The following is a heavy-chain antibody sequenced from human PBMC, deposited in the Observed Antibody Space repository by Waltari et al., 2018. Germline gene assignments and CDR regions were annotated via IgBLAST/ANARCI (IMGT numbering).Heavy chain of an antibody. D-gene: IGHD3-10*01. CDR2: FNGRDGGA. Sequence: EEQLLQSGGGLVQPGGSLRLSCAASGFTFTTYAMSWVRQAPGDGLGWVSVFNGRDGGAYDAYAVECRFTISGDNSRNTLYLQMNSLGAEDTAVYYVAKLRNYGTTWAGAFDCWGQGTLVTVSS. CDR3: AKLRNYGTTWAGAFDC. V-gene: IGHV3-23*01. J-gene: IGHJ4*02. CDR1: GFTFTTYA.